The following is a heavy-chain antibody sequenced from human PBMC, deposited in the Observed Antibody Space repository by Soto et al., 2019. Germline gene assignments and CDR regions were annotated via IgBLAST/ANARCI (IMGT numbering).Heavy chain of an antibody. CDR1: GCTFTSYG. CDR3: ARVVGTRHLKDDIGPRRAGSSYSVGYYYYAMHA. J-gene: IGHJ6*02. CDR2: ISAYNGNT. V-gene: IGHV1-18*01. D-gene: IGHD2-15*01. Sequence: SSVKVCCKASGCTFTSYGISWVRQAPGQGLEWMGWISAYNGNTNYAQKLQGRVTMTTDTSTSTAYMELRSLRSDDTAVYYCARVVGTRHLKDDIGPRRAGSSYSVGYYYYAMHAWG.